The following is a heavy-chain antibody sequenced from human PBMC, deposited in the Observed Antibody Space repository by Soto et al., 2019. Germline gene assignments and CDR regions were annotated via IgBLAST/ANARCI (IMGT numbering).Heavy chain of an antibody. CDR3: ARDDEYSGNGMDV. CDR2: ILNDGSNR. Sequence: QVQLVESGGGVVQPGRSLRLSCAASGFTFSNYGMHWVRQAPGKGLEWVAVILNDGSNRYHADSVKDRFTISRDNSKNMLYQQMNSLRAEDTAVYYCARDDEYSGNGMDVWGQGTTVTVS. D-gene: IGHD3-10*01. V-gene: IGHV3-33*01. J-gene: IGHJ6*02. CDR1: GFTFSNYG.